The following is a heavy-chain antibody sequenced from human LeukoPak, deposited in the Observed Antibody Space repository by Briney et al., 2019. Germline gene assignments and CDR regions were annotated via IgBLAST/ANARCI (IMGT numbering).Heavy chain of an antibody. Sequence: ASVKVSCKASGGSFSSYAISWVRQAPGQGLEWMGGIIPMFRTANYAQNFQVRVTITADESTSTVYMELSSLRSEDTAVYYCARDGSGAYWDYFDYWGQGTLVTVSS. J-gene: IGHJ4*02. CDR3: ARDGSGAYWDYFDY. CDR1: GGSFSSYA. CDR2: IIPMFRTA. V-gene: IGHV1-69*13. D-gene: IGHD3-10*01.